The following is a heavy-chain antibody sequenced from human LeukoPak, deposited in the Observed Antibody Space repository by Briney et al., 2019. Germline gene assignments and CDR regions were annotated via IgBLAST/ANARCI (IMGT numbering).Heavy chain of an antibody. CDR3: ATSWILMVTGAFDI. V-gene: IGHV1-69*06. CDR1: GGTFNIYA. Sequence: GASVTVSFKGSGGTFNIYAISWVRQAPGQGGEGMGGIIPMSDTANYPQKFRGRLTITAEIPTSTVYMEVNSLRAEDTAVYYCATSWILMVTGAFDIWGQGTMVTVSS. J-gene: IGHJ3*02. CDR2: IIPMSDTA. D-gene: IGHD5-18*01.